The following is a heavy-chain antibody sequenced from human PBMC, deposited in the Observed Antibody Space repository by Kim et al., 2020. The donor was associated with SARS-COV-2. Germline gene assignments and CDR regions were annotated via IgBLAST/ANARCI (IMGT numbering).Heavy chain of an antibody. CDR2: IKSKTDGGTT. CDR3: TTDTDVDIVATIWGN. V-gene: IGHV3-15*01. CDR1: GFTFSNAW. Sequence: GGSLRLSCAASGFTFSNAWMSWVRQAPGKGLEWVGRIKSKTDGGTTDYAAPVKGRFTISRDDSKNTLYLQMNSLKTEDTAVYYCTTDTDVDIVATIWGNWGQGTLVTVSS. D-gene: IGHD5-12*01. J-gene: IGHJ4*02.